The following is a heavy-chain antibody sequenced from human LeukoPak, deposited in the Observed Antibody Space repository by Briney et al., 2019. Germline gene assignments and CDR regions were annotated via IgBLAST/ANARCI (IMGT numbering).Heavy chain of an antibody. Sequence: SETLSLTCSVSGGSISSYYWTWIRQPPGKGLEWIGYIFYSGSTNYNPSLKSRVTISVDTSKNQFSLKLSSATAADTAVYYCARGQLIAAPRPNYFDYWGQGTLVTVSS. J-gene: IGHJ4*02. CDR2: IFYSGST. D-gene: IGHD6-13*01. CDR1: GGSISSYY. V-gene: IGHV4-59*01. CDR3: ARGQLIAAPRPNYFDY.